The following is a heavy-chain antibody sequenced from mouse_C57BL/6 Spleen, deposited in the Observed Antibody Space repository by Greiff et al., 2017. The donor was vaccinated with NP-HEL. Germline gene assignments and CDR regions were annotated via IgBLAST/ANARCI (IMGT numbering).Heavy chain of an antibody. Sequence: DVQLVESGPELVKPGASVKIPCKASGYTFTDYNMDWVKQSHGKSLEWIGDINPNNGGTIYNQKFKGKATLTVDKSSSTAYMELRSLTSEDTAVYYCAREERCYYAMDYWGQGTSVTVSS. CDR3: AREERCYYAMDY. V-gene: IGHV1-18*01. CDR2: INPNNGGT. D-gene: IGHD1-1*01. J-gene: IGHJ4*01. CDR1: GYTFTDYN.